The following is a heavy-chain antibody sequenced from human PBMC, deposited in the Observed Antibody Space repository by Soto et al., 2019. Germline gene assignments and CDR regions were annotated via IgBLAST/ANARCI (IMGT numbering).Heavy chain of an antibody. D-gene: IGHD3-3*01. CDR2: IYYSGST. J-gene: IGHJ6*02. CDR1: GGSISSGGYY. V-gene: IGHV4-31*03. CDR3: ARGYDCWSGYLDKPGYVMDV. Sequence: ASETLSLTCTVSGGSISSGGYYWSWIRQHPGKGLEWIGYIYYSGSTYYNPSLKSRVTISVDTSKNQFSLKLSSVTAADTAVYYCARGYDCWSGYLDKPGYVMDVWSRGTTVTVSS.